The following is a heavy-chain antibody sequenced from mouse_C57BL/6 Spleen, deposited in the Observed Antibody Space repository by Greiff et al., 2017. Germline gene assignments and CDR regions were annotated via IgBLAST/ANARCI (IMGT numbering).Heavy chain of an antibody. CDR1: GYTFTSYW. CDR2: IHPNSGST. CDR3: VYYYGTSYWYCDV. Sequence: QVQLQQSGAELVKPGASVKLSCKASGYTFTSYWMHWVKQRPGQGLEWIGMIHPNSGSTNYNEKFKSKATLTVDKSSSTAYMQLSSLTSEDSAVDYCVYYYGTSYWYCDVWGTGTTVTVSS. D-gene: IGHD1-1*01. V-gene: IGHV1-64*01. J-gene: IGHJ1*03.